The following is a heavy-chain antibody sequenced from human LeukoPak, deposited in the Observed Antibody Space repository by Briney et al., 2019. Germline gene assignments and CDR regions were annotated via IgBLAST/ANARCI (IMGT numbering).Heavy chain of an antibody. CDR2: IIPILGIA. J-gene: IGHJ4*02. V-gene: IGHV1-69*04. Sequence: ASVKVSCKASGYTFTGYYMHWVRQAPGQGLEWMGRIIPILGIANYAQKFQGRVTITADKSTSTAYMELSSLRSEDTAVYYCARVSRGPFDYWGQGTQVTVSS. D-gene: IGHD3-10*01. CDR3: ARVSRGPFDY. CDR1: GYTFTGYY.